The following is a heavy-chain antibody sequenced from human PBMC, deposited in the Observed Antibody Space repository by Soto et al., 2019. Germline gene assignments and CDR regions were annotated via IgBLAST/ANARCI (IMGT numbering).Heavy chain of an antibody. CDR1: GYSFTSYG. Sequence: GSLKISCKGSGYSFTSYGIGWVGQMPGKVLEWMGIIYPGDSDTRYSPSFQVQVTISADKSISTAYLQWSSLQASDTAMYYCARRVYDFWSGYYMNYFDYGGQGALVTVSS. D-gene: IGHD3-3*01. CDR3: ARRVYDFWSGYYMNYFDY. V-gene: IGHV5-51*01. CDR2: IYPGDSDT. J-gene: IGHJ4*02.